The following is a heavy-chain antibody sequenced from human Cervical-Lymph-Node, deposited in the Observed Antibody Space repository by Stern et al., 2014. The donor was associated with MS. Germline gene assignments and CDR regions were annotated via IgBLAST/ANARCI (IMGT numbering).Heavy chain of an antibody. CDR2: IYHSGST. V-gene: IGHV4-4*02. J-gene: IGHJ4*02. CDR3: ARGSRDGYNYGTFDD. Sequence: QVQLQESGPGLMKPSGTLSLTCAVSGGSISSSNWWSWVRQPPGKGLEWIGGIYHSGSTNFNPAVKNRVTISVDKSKNQFSLKLISVTAADTAVYYCARGSRDGYNYGTFDDWGQGTLVTVSS. D-gene: IGHD5-24*01. CDR1: GGSISSSNW.